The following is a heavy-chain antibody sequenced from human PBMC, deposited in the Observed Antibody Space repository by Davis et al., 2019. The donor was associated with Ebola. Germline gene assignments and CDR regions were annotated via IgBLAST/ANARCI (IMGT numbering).Heavy chain of an antibody. V-gene: IGHV3-23*01. J-gene: IGHJ6*02. CDR1: VITFSSYA. CDR2: ISGSGGST. Sequence: GGSLRLSCTDSVITFSSYAMTWVRQAPGKGLEWVSAISGSGGSTYYADSVKGRFTISRDNSKNTLYLQMNSLRAEDTAVYYCAKDQVGAIDILNYYYGMDVWGQGTTVTVSS. CDR3: AKDQVGAIDILNYYYGMDV. D-gene: IGHD1-26*01.